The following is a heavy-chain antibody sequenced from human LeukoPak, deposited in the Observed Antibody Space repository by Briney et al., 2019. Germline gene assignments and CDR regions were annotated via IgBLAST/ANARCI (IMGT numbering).Heavy chain of an antibody. J-gene: IGHJ6*03. V-gene: IGHV1-8*03. CDR1: GYTFTSYD. D-gene: IGHD6-13*01. CDR3: ARGRWSGYDYYYMDV. Sequence: ASAKVSCKSSGYTFTSYDINWVRQATGQGLEWMGWMNPNSGNTGYSRKFQGRVSITRNTSITTAYMELSSLRSEDTAVYYCARGRWSGYDYYYMDVWGKGTTVTVSS. CDR2: MNPNSGNT.